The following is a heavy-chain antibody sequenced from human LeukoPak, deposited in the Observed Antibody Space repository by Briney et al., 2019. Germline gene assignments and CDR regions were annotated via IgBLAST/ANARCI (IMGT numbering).Heavy chain of an antibody. Sequence: HGESLRISCKGSGYSFTSYWIAWVRQMPGKGLEWMGIIYSDDSDTRYSPSFQGQVTISADKSLSPAYLQWSNLKASDTAMYYCARRSYGCKDFDYWGQGTLVTVSS. CDR2: IYSDDSDT. D-gene: IGHD4-23*01. J-gene: IGHJ4*02. CDR1: GYSFTSYW. V-gene: IGHV5-51*01. CDR3: ARRSYGCKDFDY.